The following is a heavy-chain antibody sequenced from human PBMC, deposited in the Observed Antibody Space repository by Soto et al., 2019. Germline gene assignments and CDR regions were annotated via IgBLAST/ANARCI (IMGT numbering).Heavy chain of an antibody. CDR3: AKGGWNGWFDP. CDR1: GFTFSNSA. J-gene: IGHJ5*02. CDR2: VSGSGGST. Sequence: EVQLVESGGGLVQPGESLTLSCAASGFTFSNSAMSWVSQAPVKGLEWVSAVSGSGGSTYYADSVRGRFTISRDNSKNTLYLQMNTLRAEYTAVYYCAKGGWNGWFDPWGQGALVTVSS. D-gene: IGHD1-1*01. V-gene: IGHV3-23*04.